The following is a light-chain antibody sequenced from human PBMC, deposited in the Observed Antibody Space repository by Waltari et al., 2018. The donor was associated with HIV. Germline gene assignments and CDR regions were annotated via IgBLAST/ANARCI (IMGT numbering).Light chain of an antibody. Sequence: QSALTQPASVSGSPGQSITISCTGTTSDVGTYNSVSWYHQHPAKAPKLPIYEVTDRPSGVSHRFSGSKSGNTASLTIYGLQPEDEAHYYCSSFTNSSILVFGGGTRLTVL. CDR3: SSFTNSSILV. CDR2: EVT. CDR1: TSDVGTYNS. V-gene: IGLV2-14*01. J-gene: IGLJ3*02.